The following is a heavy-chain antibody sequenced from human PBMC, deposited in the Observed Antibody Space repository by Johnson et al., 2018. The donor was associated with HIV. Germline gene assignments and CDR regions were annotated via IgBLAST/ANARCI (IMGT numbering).Heavy chain of an antibody. CDR1: GFTFSHYP. CDR3: ARVGASRFDAFHV. CDR2: ISYDGSNK. D-gene: IGHD3-16*01. V-gene: IGHV3-30*04. Sequence: QVQLVESGGGVVQPGTSLRLSCAASGFTFSHYPMHWVRQAPGKGLEWVAVISYDGSNKYYADSVKGRFTISRDNSKNTLYLQMKSLRAEDTAVYYCARVGASRFDAFHVWGQGTMVTVSS. J-gene: IGHJ3*01.